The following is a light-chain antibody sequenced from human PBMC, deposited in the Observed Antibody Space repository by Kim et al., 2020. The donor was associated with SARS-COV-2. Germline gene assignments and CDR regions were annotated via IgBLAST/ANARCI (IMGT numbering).Light chain of an antibody. CDR3: QEWDGSTVV. V-gene: IGLV3-9*01. CDR2: RDS. CDR1: KIGEKN. J-gene: IGLJ2*01. Sequence: SYELTQPPSVSVAPGQTASITCGGDKIGEKNACWYQQRPGQSPILVIYRDSKRPSGIPERVSGSNSGNTATLTISRAQAGDEADYYCQEWDGSTVVFGGGTQLTVL.